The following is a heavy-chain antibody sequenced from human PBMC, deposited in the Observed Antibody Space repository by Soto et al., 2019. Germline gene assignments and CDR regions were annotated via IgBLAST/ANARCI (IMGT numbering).Heavy chain of an antibody. V-gene: IGHV5-51*01. Sequence: GESLKISCKGSGYSFTSYWIGWVRQMPGKGLEWMGIIYPGDSDTRYSPSFQGQVTISADKSISTAYLQWSSLKASDTAMYYCARTTYSRGGYVVHYYYYGMDVWGQGTTVNVSS. CDR1: GYSFTSYW. D-gene: IGHD6-13*01. CDR2: IYPGDSDT. CDR3: ARTTYSRGGYVVHYYYYGMDV. J-gene: IGHJ6*02.